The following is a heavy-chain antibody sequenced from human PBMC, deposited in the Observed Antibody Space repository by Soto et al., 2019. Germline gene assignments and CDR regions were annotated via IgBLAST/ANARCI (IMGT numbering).Heavy chain of an antibody. V-gene: IGHV1-8*01. CDR3: VRGRVMITFGVIIVIDY. CDR2: INPNTGYT. J-gene: IGHJ4*02. Sequence: QVQLVQCGAAMKKPGASVKVSCKASGYTFTSYDINWVRQAAGQGLEWMGWINPNTGYTDYAQKFQDRVTMTGNTSITTAYMELSGLRSEDTAVYYCVRGRVMITFGVIIVIDYWGQGSPVTVSS. CDR1: GYTFTSYD. D-gene: IGHD3-16*02.